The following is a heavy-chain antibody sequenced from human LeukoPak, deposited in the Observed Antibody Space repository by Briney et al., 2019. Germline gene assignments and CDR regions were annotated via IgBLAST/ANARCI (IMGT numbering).Heavy chain of an antibody. D-gene: IGHD5-18*01. Sequence: GGSLRLSCAASGFTVSSNYMSWVRQAPGKGLEGVSVIYSGGSTYYTDSVKGRFTISRDNSKNTLYLQMNSLRAEDTAVYYCAREVLDTAMVYFDYWGQGTLVTVSS. CDR3: AREVLDTAMVYFDY. CDR2: IYSGGST. CDR1: GFTVSSNY. V-gene: IGHV3-66*01. J-gene: IGHJ4*02.